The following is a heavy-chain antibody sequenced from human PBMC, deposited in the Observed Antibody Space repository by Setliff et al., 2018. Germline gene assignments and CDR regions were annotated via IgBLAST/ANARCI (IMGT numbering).Heavy chain of an antibody. V-gene: IGHV3-7*01. J-gene: IGHJ5*02. CDR2: IKQDGSEK. Sequence: GESLKISCAASGFTFSSYWMSWVRQAPGKGLEWVANIKQDGSEKYYVDSVKGRFTIPRDNAKNSLYLQMNSLRAEDTAVYYCARAPSTRGYSGYDSWGQGTLVTVSS. CDR3: ARAPSTRGYSGYDS. D-gene: IGHD5-12*01. CDR1: GFTFSSYW.